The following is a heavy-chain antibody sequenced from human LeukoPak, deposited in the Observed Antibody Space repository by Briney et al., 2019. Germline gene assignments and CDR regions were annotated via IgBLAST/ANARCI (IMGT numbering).Heavy chain of an antibody. D-gene: IGHD3-3*01. CDR2: INDSGTT. J-gene: IGHJ4*02. CDR1: GGSFSGYF. Sequence: SETLSLTCAAYGGSFSGYFWTWIRQSPGKGLEWIGEINDSGTTNYNPSLKSRVTILVDKAKKQFSLTLNSVTAADTAVYYCARSQGFGVAIYYSDYWGQGTLVTVSS. V-gene: IGHV4-34*01. CDR3: ARSQGFGVAIYYSDY.